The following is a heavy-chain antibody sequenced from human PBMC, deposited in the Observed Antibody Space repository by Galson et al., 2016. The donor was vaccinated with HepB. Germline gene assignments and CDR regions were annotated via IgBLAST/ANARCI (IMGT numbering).Heavy chain of an antibody. CDR2: ISWKRGSI. V-gene: IGHV3-9*02. D-gene: IGHD1-1*01. CDR1: GFISDDYA. J-gene: IGHJ6*02. Sequence: SLRLSCAVSGFISDDYAMHWVRQVPGKGLEWVSGISWKRGSIGYAASVKGRFTIYRDNAKNSLYLQMNSLRTEDTAFYYCAKSSRSWNAGTYYYYRMDVWGQGTRVTVSS. CDR3: AKSSRSWNAGTYYYYRMDV.